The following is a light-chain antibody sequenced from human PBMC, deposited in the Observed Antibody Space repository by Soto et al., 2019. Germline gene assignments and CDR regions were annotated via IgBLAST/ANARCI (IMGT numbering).Light chain of an antibody. V-gene: IGLV2-14*03. J-gene: IGLJ2*01. CDR3: SSYTSSSHVV. CDR2: DVA. Sequence: QSALTQPASVSGSPGQSITISCTGTSSDIAGYNYVSWYQQDPGKAPKLIIYDVADRPSGVSDRFSGSKSGNTASLTISGLQAEDEADYYCSSYTSSSHVVFGGGTKLTVL. CDR1: SSDIAGYNY.